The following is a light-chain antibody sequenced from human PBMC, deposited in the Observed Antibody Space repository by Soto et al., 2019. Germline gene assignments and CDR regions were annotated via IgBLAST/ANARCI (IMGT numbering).Light chain of an antibody. CDR1: QSISYY. J-gene: IGKJ2*01. CDR3: QENYFSPYT. V-gene: IGKV1-39*01. Sequence: DIPMTQSPSSLSASVGDRVTITCRARQSISYYLNWYQQKPGKAPELLIYAASSFQSGVPSRFSCSGSGTEFTLNISSLQPEGFATYFYQENYFSPYTFGQGTKLEIK. CDR2: AAS.